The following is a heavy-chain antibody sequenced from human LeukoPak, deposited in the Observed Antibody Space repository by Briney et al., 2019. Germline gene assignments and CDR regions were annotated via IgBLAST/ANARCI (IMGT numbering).Heavy chain of an antibody. CDR1: GFTVSSNY. CDR2: IYSGGST. J-gene: IGHJ1*01. V-gene: IGHV3-66*01. D-gene: IGHD4-17*01. Sequence: AGGSLRLSCAASGFTVSSNYMSWVRQAPGKGLEWVSVIYSGGSTYYADSVKGRFTISRDNSKNTLYLQMNSLRAEDTAVYYCASARYGVVAEYFQHWGQGTLVTVSS. CDR3: ASARYGVVAEYFQH.